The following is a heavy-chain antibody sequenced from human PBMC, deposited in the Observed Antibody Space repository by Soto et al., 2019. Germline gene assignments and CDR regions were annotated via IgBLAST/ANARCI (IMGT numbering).Heavy chain of an antibody. CDR1: GGSFSGYY. J-gene: IGHJ4*02. V-gene: IGHV4-34*01. CDR3: ARLSPIGNNWTYFDF. CDR2: INHTGST. Sequence: SETLSLTCAVYGGSFSGYYWSWIRQPPGKGLEWIGEINHTGSTNYNPSLKSRVTISVDTSKNQFSLRLSSVTAADTAVYYCARLSPIGNNWTYFDFWGQGTLVTVSS. D-gene: IGHD1-1*01.